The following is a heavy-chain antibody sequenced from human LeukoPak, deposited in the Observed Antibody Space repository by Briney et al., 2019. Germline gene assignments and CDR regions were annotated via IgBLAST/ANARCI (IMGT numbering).Heavy chain of an antibody. CDR3: ARQYSNYAYYFDY. V-gene: IGHV5-51*01. D-gene: IGHD4-11*01. J-gene: IGHJ4*02. Sequence: GESLKISCKGSGFSFITYWIVWVRQMPGKGLEWMGNISPSDSRTTYSPSFQGQVTFSADKSISTAYLQWSSLKASDTAMYYCARQYSNYAYYFDYWGQGTLVTVSS. CDR2: ISPSDSRT. CDR1: GFSFITYW.